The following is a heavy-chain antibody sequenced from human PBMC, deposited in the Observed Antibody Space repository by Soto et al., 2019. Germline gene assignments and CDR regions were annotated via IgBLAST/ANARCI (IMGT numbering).Heavy chain of an antibody. CDR1: GGSISSSLW. D-gene: IGHD4-17*01. CDR2: VYHSGST. Sequence: PSETLSLTCSVSGGSISSSLWCTWVRQRPGKGLEWIGEVYHSGSTTYRPSLKSRVTISVDKSKNQFFLNLTSATVADTAVYYCARGPGAVRWIDSWGQGTLVTISS. J-gene: IGHJ5*01. V-gene: IGHV4-4*02. CDR3: ARGPGAVRWIDS.